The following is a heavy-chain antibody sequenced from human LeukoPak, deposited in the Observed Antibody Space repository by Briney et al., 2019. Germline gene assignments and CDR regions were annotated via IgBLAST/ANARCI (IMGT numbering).Heavy chain of an antibody. Sequence: PGGSLRLSCAASGFTFSDYYMSWIRQAPGKGLEWVSYISSSGSTIYYADSVKGRFTISRDNAKNSLYLQMNSLRAEDTAVYYCARERAPGLVYDFWSGPLGWFDPWGQGTLVTVSS. V-gene: IGHV3-11*04. J-gene: IGHJ5*02. CDR2: ISSSGSTI. CDR3: ARERAPGLVYDFWSGPLGWFDP. CDR1: GFTFSDYY. D-gene: IGHD3-3*01.